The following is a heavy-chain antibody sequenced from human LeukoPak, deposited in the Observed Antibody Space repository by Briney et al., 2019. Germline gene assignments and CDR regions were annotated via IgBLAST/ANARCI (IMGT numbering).Heavy chain of an antibody. CDR1: GYTFTSYG. D-gene: IGHD6-19*01. CDR3: ARPFSSGWLFDY. CDR2: ISAYNGNT. J-gene: IGHJ4*02. Sequence: ASVKVSCKASGYTFTSYGISWVRQAPGQGLEWMGWISAYNGNTNYAQELQGRVTMTTDTSTSTAYMELRSLRSDDTAVYYCARPFSSGWLFDYWGQGTLVTVSS. V-gene: IGHV1-18*01.